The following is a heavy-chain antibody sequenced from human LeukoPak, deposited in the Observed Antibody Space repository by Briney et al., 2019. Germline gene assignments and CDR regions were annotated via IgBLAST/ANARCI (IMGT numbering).Heavy chain of an antibody. CDR1: GYTLTELS. CDR2: FDPEDGEA. J-gene: IGHJ4*02. D-gene: IGHD3-3*01. CDR3: ATYYDFWSGYYSSRSFEY. Sequence: AASVKVSCKVSGYTLTELSMHWVRQAPGKGLEWMGGFDPEDGEAIYAQKFQGRVAMTEDTSTDTAYMELSSLRSEDTAVYYCATYYDFWSGYYSSRSFEYWGQGTLVTVSS. V-gene: IGHV1-24*01.